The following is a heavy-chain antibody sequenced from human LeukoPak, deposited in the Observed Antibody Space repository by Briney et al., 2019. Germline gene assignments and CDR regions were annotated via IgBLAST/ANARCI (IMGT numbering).Heavy chain of an antibody. V-gene: IGHV5-51*01. CDR3: ARPTGLRFFDY. D-gene: IGHD4-11*01. CDR2: IYPGDSDT. J-gene: IGHJ4*02. CDR1: GYSFTTYW. Sequence: GESLKISCKASGYSFTTYWIGWVRQMPGKDLEWMGIIYPGDSDTRYSPSFQGQVTISADKSISTAYLQWSSLKASDTAMYYCARPTGLRFFDYWGQGALVTVSS.